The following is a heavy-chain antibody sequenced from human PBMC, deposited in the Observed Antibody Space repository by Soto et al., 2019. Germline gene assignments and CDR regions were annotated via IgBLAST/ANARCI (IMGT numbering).Heavy chain of an antibody. Sequence: PGGSLRLSCAASGFTFSSYAMSWVRQAPGKGLEWVSAISGSGGSTYYADSVKGRFTISRDNSKNTLYLQMNSLRAEDTAVYYCAKDRVAGHLMVVDFDYWGQGTLVTVSS. CDR3: AKDRVAGHLMVVDFDY. J-gene: IGHJ4*02. D-gene: IGHD6-19*01. CDR2: ISGSGGST. V-gene: IGHV3-23*01. CDR1: GFTFSSYA.